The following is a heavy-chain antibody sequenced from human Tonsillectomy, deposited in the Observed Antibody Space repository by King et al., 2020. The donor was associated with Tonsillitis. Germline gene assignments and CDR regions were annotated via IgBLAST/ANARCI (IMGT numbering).Heavy chain of an antibody. J-gene: IGHJ4*02. V-gene: IGHV4-59*01. Sequence: QLQESGPGLVKPSETLSLTCTVSGGSINSYYWSWIRQPPGKGLESIGFIYTSGSTNYNPSLKSRVTISLDTSKNQFSLRLSSVTAADTAVYYCAKAIWSSGVLAFDYWGQGSLVIVSS. D-gene: IGHD3-10*01. CDR2: IYTSGST. CDR3: AKAIWSSGVLAFDY. CDR1: GGSINSYY.